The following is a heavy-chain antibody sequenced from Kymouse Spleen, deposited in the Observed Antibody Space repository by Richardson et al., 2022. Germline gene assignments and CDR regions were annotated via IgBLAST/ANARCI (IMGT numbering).Heavy chain of an antibody. CDR1: GFTFSSYG. D-gene: IGHD1-20*01,IGHD1-7*01. CDR3: AKGHITGLDY. J-gene: IGHJ4*02. V-gene: IGHV3-30*18. Sequence: QVQLVESGGGVVQPGRSLRLSCAASGFTFSSYGMHWVRQAPGKGLEWVAVISYDGSNKYYADSVKGRFTISRDNSKNTLYLQMNSLRAEDTAVYYCAKGHITGLDYWGQGTLVTVSS. CDR2: ISYDGSNK.